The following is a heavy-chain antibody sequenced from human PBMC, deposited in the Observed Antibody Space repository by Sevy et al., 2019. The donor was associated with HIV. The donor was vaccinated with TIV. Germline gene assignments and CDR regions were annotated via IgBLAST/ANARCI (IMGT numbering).Heavy chain of an antibody. D-gene: IGHD3-22*01. CDR2: INPQTGGT. V-gene: IGHV1-2*02. Sequence: ASVKVSCKASGYTFTEYYVHWLRQAPGQGLEWMGWINPQTGGTYFAKKFQDRVTLTTATSINAVSMELSGLKFDNTAVFYCARMGDYFDTSGYYPLEYWGLGTLVTVSS. J-gene: IGHJ4*02. CDR3: ARMGDYFDTSGYYPLEY. CDR1: GYTFTEYY.